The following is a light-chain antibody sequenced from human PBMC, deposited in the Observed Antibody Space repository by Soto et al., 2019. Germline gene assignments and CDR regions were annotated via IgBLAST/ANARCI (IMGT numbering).Light chain of an antibody. CDR2: SNN. J-gene: IGLJ3*02. V-gene: IGLV1-44*01. CDR1: SSNIGSNT. CDR3: AAWDASLNGWV. Sequence: QSVLTQPPSASGTPGQRVTISCSGSSSNIGSNTVNWYQHLPGTAPKLLIYSNNQRPPGVPDRFSGSKSGTSASLAISGLQSEDEADYYCAAWDASLNGWVFGGGTKLTVL.